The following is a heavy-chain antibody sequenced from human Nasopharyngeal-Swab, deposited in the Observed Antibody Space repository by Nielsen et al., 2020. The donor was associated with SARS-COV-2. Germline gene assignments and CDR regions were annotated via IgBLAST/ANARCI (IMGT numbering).Heavy chain of an antibody. CDR2: IKQDGSEK. CDR3: ARDRNTVKGDY. J-gene: IGHJ4*02. Sequence: GESLKISCAASGFTFSSYWTSWVRQAPGKGLEWVANIKQDGSEKYYVDSVKGRFTISRDNAKNSLYLQMNSLRAEDTAVYYCARDRNTVKGDYWGQGTLVTVSS. D-gene: IGHD4-17*01. CDR1: GFTFSSYW. V-gene: IGHV3-7*05.